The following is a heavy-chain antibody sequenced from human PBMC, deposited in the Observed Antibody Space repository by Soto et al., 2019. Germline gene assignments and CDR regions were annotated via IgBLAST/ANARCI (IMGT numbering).Heavy chain of an antibody. Sequence: QVQLVESGGGLVKPGGSLRLSCAASGFTFSDSFMSWSRQTPGKGLEWLSYISGIDGNIYYADSVRGRFTISRDNAKNSVYLQMNSLRAEDTAVYYCAGDQGPNYMAVWGKGPTVTVS. J-gene: IGHJ6*03. CDR2: ISGIDGNI. CDR1: GFTFSDSF. V-gene: IGHV3-11*01. CDR3: AGDQGPNYMAV.